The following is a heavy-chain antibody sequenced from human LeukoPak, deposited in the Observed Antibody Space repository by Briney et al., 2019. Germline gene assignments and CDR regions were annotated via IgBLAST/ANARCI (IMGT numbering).Heavy chain of an antibody. CDR3: ARRFAIFGVVITYSDYGMDV. J-gene: IGHJ6*02. V-gene: IGHV5-51*01. D-gene: IGHD3-3*01. Sequence: GESLKISCKGSGYSFTSYWIGWVRQMPGKGLEWTGIIYPGDSDTRYSPSFQGQVTISADKSISTAYLQWSSLKASDTAMYYCARRFAIFGVVITYSDYGMDVWGQGTTVTVSS. CDR2: IYPGDSDT. CDR1: GYSFTSYW.